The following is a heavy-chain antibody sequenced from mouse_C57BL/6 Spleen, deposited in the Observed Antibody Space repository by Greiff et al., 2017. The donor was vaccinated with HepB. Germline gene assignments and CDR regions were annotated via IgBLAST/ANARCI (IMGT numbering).Heavy chain of an antibody. J-gene: IGHJ2*01. CDR2: ICTGGGT. Sequence: VQLLQSGPGLVEPSQSLSITCTVSGFSFTSYAISWVRQPPGKGLEWLGVICTGGGTNYNSALKSRLSISNHNYKSQVFLNMNSLPTDDTARYYCASHYGSSPFDYWGQGTTLTVSS. V-gene: IGHV2-9-1*01. CDR1: GFSFTSYA. D-gene: IGHD1-1*01. CDR3: ASHYGSSPFDY.